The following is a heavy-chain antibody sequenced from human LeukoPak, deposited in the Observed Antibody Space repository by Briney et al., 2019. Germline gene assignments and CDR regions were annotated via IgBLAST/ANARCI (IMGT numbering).Heavy chain of an antibody. V-gene: IGHV4-34*01. Sequence: SETLSLTCADSGGSFSVYYWRRIRQPPGKGLEWIGEINHSGSTNYNPTLKSRVTISEDTSKNQLSLMLSSVTGAETAVYYCARGRYVVLWFGEFRCYFDYWGQGTLVTVSA. CDR3: ARGRYVVLWFGEFRCYFDY. D-gene: IGHD3-10*01. CDR2: INHSGST. CDR1: GGSFSVYY. J-gene: IGHJ4*02.